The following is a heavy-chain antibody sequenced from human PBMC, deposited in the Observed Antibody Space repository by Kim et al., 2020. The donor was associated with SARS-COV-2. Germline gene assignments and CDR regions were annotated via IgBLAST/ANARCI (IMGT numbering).Heavy chain of an antibody. CDR1: GFTFDDYA. CDR3: AKVSWGSSWYGSYYYYGMDV. Sequence: GGSLRLSCAASGFTFDDYAMHWVRQAPGKGLEWVSGISWNSGSIGYADSVKGRFTISRDNAKNSLYLQMNSLRAEDTALYYCAKVSWGSSWYGSYYYYGMDVWGQGTTVTVSS. CDR2: ISWNSGSI. V-gene: IGHV3-9*01. D-gene: IGHD6-13*01. J-gene: IGHJ6*02.